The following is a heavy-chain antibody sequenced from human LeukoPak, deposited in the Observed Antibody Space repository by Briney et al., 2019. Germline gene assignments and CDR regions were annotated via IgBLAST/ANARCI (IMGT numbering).Heavy chain of an antibody. V-gene: IGHV3-11*01. D-gene: IGHD5-18*01. CDR1: GFTFSDYY. CDR3: ARETRPYSYGSPNYYYYGMDV. CDR2: ISSSGSTI. Sequence: RGSLRLSCAASGFTFSDYYMSWIRQAPGKGLEWVSYISSSGSTIYYADSVKGRFTISRDNAKNSLYLQMSSLRAEDTAVYYCARETRPYSYGSPNYYYYGMDVWGQGTTVTVSS. J-gene: IGHJ6*02.